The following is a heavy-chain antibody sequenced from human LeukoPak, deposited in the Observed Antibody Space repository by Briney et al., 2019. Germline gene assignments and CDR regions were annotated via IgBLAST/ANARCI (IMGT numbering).Heavy chain of an antibody. D-gene: IGHD2-15*01. CDR3: ASYCSGGSCYHH. Sequence: KTSETLSLTCTVSGGSVISGSYYWSWIRQPPGKGLEWVGDIYYSGSTNYNPSLKSRVTISVDTSKNQFSLKLSSVTAADTAVYYCASYCSGGSCYHHWGQGTLVTVSS. CDR1: GGSVISGSYY. V-gene: IGHV4-61*01. CDR2: IYYSGST. J-gene: IGHJ4*02.